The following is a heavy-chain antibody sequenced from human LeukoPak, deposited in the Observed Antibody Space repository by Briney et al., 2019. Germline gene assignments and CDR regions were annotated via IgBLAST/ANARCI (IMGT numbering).Heavy chain of an antibody. V-gene: IGHV3-23*01. D-gene: IGHD5-18*01. CDR2: TFGSGGSP. CDR3: GKTTVGYSSGQKPAWPVDY. Sequence: GGSLRLSCEASGFTFGSHAMYWVRQAPGKGLEWVAGTFGSGGSPHYADPVKGRFTISRDNARNTVYLQINSLRAEDTAVYYCGKTTVGYSSGQKPAWPVDYWGQGTLVTVSS. CDR1: GFTFGSHA. J-gene: IGHJ4*02.